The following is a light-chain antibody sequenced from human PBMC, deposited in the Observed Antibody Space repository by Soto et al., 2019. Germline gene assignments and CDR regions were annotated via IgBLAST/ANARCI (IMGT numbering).Light chain of an antibody. V-gene: IGKV3-20*01. CDR2: GAS. CDR3: QQYCSSPLYT. CDR1: QSVSSSY. J-gene: IGKJ2*01. Sequence: EIVLTQSPGTLSLSPGERVTLSCRASQSVSSSYLAWYQQKLGQAPRLLIYGASSRATGIPDRFSGSGSGTDFTLTISRLEPEDFAVYYCQQYCSSPLYTFGQGTKLEIK.